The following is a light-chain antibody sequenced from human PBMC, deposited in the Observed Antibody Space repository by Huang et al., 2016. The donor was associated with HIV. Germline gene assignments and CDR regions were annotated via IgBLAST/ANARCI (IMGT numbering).Light chain of an antibody. V-gene: IGKV1-NL1*01. CDR2: AAS. J-gene: IGKJ4*01. Sequence: DIQMTQSPSSLSASVGDRVTITCRASQGIASSLAWYQQKPGKAPRLLLYAASALVSGVPSRFSGSGFETDYTLTISSLQPEDFATYYCQQYYSTHLLTFGGGTKVEI. CDR1: QGIASS. CDR3: QQYYSTHLLT.